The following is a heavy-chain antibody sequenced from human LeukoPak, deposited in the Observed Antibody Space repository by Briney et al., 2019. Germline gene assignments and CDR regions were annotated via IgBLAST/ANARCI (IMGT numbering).Heavy chain of an antibody. CDR1: GYTFTIYD. J-gene: IGHJ4*02. Sequence: ASVKVSFKASGYTFTIYDINWVRQARGQGVEWMGWMNPNTGNTGYTQRFQGRVTLTRSTSISTAYMELSSLRSEDTAVYFCARGLGRGYSAYADHWGQGTLVTVSS. CDR2: MNPNTGNT. V-gene: IGHV1-8*01. D-gene: IGHD5-12*01. CDR3: ARGLGRGYSAYADH.